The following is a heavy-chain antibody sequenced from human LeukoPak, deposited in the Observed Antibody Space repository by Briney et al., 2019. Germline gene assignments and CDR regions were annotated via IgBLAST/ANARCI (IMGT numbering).Heavy chain of an antibody. CDR2: IYYSGST. V-gene: IGHV4-39*01. CDR1: GGSISSSSYY. J-gene: IGHJ1*01. Sequence: SETLSLTCTVSGGSISSSSYYWGWIRQPPGKGLEWIGSIYYSGSTYYNPSLKSRVTISVDTSKDQFSLKLSSVTAADTAVYYCARHLLEAEYFQHWGQGTLVTVSS. CDR3: ARHLLEAEYFQH. D-gene: IGHD2-15*01.